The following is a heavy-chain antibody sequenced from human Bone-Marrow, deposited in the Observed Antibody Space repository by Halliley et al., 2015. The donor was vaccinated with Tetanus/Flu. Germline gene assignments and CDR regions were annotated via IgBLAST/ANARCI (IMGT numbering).Heavy chain of an antibody. CDR1: GYTFNSYD. Sequence: QLVQSGAEVMKPGASVRVSCKASGYTFNSYDINWVRQATGQGLEWMGWMNPNSGITAYAHKFQGRVTMTRNTSISTAYMERSGLKSEDTAVYYCAREAAGTSGYYFDYWGQGTLVLVSS. CDR3: AREAAGTSGYYFDY. CDR2: MNPNSGIT. V-gene: IGHV1-8*01. D-gene: IGHD3-10*01. J-gene: IGHJ4*02.